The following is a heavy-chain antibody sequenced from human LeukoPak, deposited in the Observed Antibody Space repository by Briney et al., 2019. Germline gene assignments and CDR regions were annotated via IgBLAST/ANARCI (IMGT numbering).Heavy chain of an antibody. D-gene: IGHD1-26*01. CDR2: INDSGSS. J-gene: IGHJ4*02. V-gene: IGHV4-34*01. CDR1: GGSFGGYY. CDR3: ARDSVYSGSSLDY. Sequence: SETLSLTCAVYGGSFGGYYWSWIRQPPGKGLEWIGEINDSGSSNYIPSLKSRVTISVDRPKNQFSLKLSSVTAADTAVYYCARDSVYSGSSLDYWGQGALVTVSS.